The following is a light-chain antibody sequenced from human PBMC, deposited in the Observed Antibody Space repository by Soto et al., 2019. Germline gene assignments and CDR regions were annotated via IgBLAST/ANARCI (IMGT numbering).Light chain of an antibody. V-gene: IGKV3-20*01. J-gene: IGKJ1*01. CDR1: QSVSSSF. CDR2: AAS. CDR3: QEYGTSRT. Sequence: EIVLTHSPGTLSLSPCERATLSPRASQSVSSSFLAWYQQRPGQAPRLLIYAASNTAPGIPDRFSGSGSGTDFTLTISRLEPEDFAVYYCQEYGTSRTFGQGTKVDIK.